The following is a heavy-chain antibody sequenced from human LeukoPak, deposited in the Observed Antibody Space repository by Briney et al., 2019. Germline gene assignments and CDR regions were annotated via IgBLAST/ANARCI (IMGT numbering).Heavy chain of an antibody. CDR1: GGSISSYY. CDR2: IYYSGST. D-gene: IGHD2-15*01. CDR3: ARGLGYCSGGSCYPPWFDP. V-gene: IGHV4-59*12. Sequence: PSETLSLTCTASGGSISSYYWNWIRQPPGKGLEWIGFIYYSGSTNYNPSLESRVTISVDTSKNQFSLKLSSVTAADTAVYYCARGLGYCSGGSCYPPWFDPWGQGTLVTVSS. J-gene: IGHJ5*02.